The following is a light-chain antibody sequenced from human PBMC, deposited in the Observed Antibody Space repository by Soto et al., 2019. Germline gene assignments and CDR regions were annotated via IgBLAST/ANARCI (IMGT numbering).Light chain of an antibody. J-gene: IGKJ5*01. CDR3: QRNGSSPT. CDR2: GAS. CDR1: QSLSTRY. Sequence: IVLTQSPGTLSLFPGERATLSCRASQSLSTRYLAWYQQTPGQAPRLLIYGASSSATGIPDRFSGSGSGTYFTTTISRLEPEDFAFYHCQRNGSSPTFGQGTRLEIK. V-gene: IGKV3-20*01.